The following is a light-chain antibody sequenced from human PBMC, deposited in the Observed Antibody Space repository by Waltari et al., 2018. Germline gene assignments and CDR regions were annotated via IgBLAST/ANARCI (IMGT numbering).Light chain of an antibody. CDR3: YSTDRTGKQRV. CDR2: EDN. CDR1: ALPNKN. J-gene: IGLJ2*01. Sequence: SYELPQPPSVSVSPGQTARITCSGDALPNKNGYWYQQKSGQAPVLVIYEDNKRRSGIPERFSGSSSGTMVTLTISGAQVEDEGDYYCYSTDRTGKQRVFGGGTKLTVL. V-gene: IGLV3-10*01.